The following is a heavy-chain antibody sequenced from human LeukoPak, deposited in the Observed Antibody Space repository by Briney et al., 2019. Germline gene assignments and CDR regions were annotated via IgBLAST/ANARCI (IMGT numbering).Heavy chain of an antibody. CDR2: IKRDGSER. J-gene: IGHJ3*02. D-gene: IGHD3-22*01. Sequence: GGSLRLSCEASGFSFSMYWMAWVRQAPGKGLEWVANIKRDGSERHCLDSVRGRFIVSRDNAKNSLYLQLNSLRAEDTAVYFCARDTTYYESSAYYDSYDIWGQGTMVTVSS. V-gene: IGHV3-7*01. CDR3: ARDTTYYESSAYYDSYDI. CDR1: GFSFSMYW.